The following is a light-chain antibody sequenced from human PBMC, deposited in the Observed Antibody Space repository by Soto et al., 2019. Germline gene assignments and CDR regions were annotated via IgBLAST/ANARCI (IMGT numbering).Light chain of an antibody. Sequence: DAVMTQSPLSLPVTLGQPASISCRSSQSLVYSNGITYLNWFQQRAGQSPRRLIYKVSNRDSGVPDRLSGSGSGTDFTLKISRVEAEDVGVYYCMQGTHWPPTFGQGTKLEIK. CDR2: KVS. CDR3: MQGTHWPPT. V-gene: IGKV2-30*01. CDR1: QSLVYSNGITY. J-gene: IGKJ2*01.